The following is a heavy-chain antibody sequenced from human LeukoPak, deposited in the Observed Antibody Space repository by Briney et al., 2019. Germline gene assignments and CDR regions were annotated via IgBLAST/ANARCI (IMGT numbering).Heavy chain of an antibody. D-gene: IGHD6-6*01. J-gene: IGHJ6*02. CDR3: ARVTQVVDYGMDV. CDR1: GFRFSGYW. CDR2: INPDGSGK. Sequence: PGGSLRLSCEGSGFRFSGYWLNWVRQAPGQGLEWVANINPDGSGKYYVDSVKGRFTISRDDAKNSLYLQMNSLRAEDTAVYYCARVTQVVDYGMDVWGQGTTVTVSS. V-gene: IGHV3-7*02.